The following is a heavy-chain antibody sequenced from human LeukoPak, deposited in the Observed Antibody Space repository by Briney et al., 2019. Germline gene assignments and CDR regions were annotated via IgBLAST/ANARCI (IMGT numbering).Heavy chain of an antibody. CDR3: AREGIRDLFGDYDSSGNYYVGWFDP. D-gene: IGHD3-22*01. Sequence: ASETLSLTCTVSGYSISNAYYWGWIRQPPGQGLEWIGSLYHSGSTYYNPSLKSRVTISVDTSKNQFSLKLSSVTAADMAVYYCAREGIRDLFGDYDSSGNYYVGWFDPWGQGTLVTVSS. J-gene: IGHJ5*02. CDR1: GYSISNAYY. V-gene: IGHV4-38-2*02. CDR2: LYHSGST.